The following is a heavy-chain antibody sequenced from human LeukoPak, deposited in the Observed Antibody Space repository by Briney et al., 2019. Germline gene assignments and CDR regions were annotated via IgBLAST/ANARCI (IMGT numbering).Heavy chain of an antibody. D-gene: IGHD7-27*01. CDR3: ARVSWGSDAFDI. V-gene: IGHV4-59*12. J-gene: IGHJ3*02. Sequence: SETLSLTCTVSGGSISSYYWSWIRQPPGKGLEWIGYIYYSGSTNYNPSLKSRVTMSVDTSKNQFSLKLSSVTAADTAVYYCARVSWGSDAFDIWGQGTMVTVSS. CDR1: GGSISSYY. CDR2: IYYSGST.